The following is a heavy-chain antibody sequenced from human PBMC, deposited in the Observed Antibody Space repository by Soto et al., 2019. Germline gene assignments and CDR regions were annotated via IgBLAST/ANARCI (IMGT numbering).Heavy chain of an antibody. CDR1: GFKFSNYA. Sequence: GGSLRLSCAASGFKFSNYAMSWVRQAPGQGLEWVSLISATGGGTYYADSVKGRFTISRDNSHNTLYLQVHSLTAEDTAVYYCAKDRRAGGNSAFYFDFWGQGAQVTVSS. J-gene: IGHJ4*02. D-gene: IGHD3-16*01. CDR2: ISATGGGT. V-gene: IGHV3-23*01. CDR3: AKDRRAGGNSAFYFDF.